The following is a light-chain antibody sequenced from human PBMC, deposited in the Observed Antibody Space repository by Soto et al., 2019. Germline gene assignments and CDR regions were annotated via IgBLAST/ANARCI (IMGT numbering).Light chain of an antibody. Sequence: DIQMTQSPSTLSASVGDRVTITCRASQSISSWLAWYQQKPGKAPQLLIDDASSLESGGPSRFSGSGSGTEFTLTISSLQPNDFATYYCQQYNSYLYTFGQGTKLEIK. CDR3: QQYNSYLYT. V-gene: IGKV1-5*01. J-gene: IGKJ2*01. CDR2: DAS. CDR1: QSISSW.